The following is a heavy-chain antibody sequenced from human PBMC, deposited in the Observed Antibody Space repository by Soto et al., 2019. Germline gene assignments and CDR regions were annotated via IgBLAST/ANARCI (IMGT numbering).Heavy chain of an antibody. J-gene: IGHJ4*02. D-gene: IGHD3-22*01. CDR2: INHSGST. V-gene: IGHV4-34*01. CDR1: GGSFSGYY. Sequence: SETLSLTCAVYGGSFSGYYWSWIRQPPGKGLEWIGEINHSGSTNYNPSLKSRVTISVDTSKNQFSLKLSSATAADTAVYYCARAQSGYYDSSGYYGYFDYWGQGTLVTVSS. CDR3: ARAQSGYYDSSGYYGYFDY.